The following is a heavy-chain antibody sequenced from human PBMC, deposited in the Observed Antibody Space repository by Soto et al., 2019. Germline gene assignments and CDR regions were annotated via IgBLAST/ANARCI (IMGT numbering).Heavy chain of an antibody. D-gene: IGHD3-22*01. V-gene: IGHV3-30-3*01. CDR2: ITSNENNK. J-gene: IGHJ4*02. CDR3: AKEWVYDSSGWSFDY. CDR1: GFTFSSTP. Sequence: GGSLRLSCAASGFTFSSTPMHWVRQAPGKGLEWVAVITSNENNKYYADSVKGRFTISRDNSKNTLYLQMNSLRAEDTAVYYCAKEWVYDSSGWSFDYWGQGTLVTVSS.